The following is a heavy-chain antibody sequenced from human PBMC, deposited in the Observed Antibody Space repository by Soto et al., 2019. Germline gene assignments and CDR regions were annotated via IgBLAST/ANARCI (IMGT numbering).Heavy chain of an antibody. J-gene: IGHJ4*02. CDR3: ARDLGGYGGYDFGGCDY. V-gene: IGHV3-33*01. CDR2: IWYDGSNK. Sequence: QVQLVESGGGVVQPGRSLRLSCAASGFTFSSYGMHWVRQAPGKGLEWVAVIWYDGSNKYYEDSVKGRFTISRDNSKNTLYLQMNSLRAEDTAVYYCARDLGGYGGYDFGGCDYWGQGTLVTVSS. CDR1: GFTFSSYG. D-gene: IGHD5-12*01.